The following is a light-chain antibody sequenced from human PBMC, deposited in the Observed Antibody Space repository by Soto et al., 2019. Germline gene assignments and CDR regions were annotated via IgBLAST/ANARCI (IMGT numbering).Light chain of an antibody. Sequence: QSALTQPASVSGSPGQSITISCTGTSSDVGGYNYVSWYQQHPGKAPKLMIYDVSNRPSGVSNRFSGSKSGNTASLTISGLQAEDEADYYCSSYTSSSTLGHVFGTGTKVTVL. CDR1: SSDVGGYNY. J-gene: IGLJ1*01. CDR3: SSYTSSSTLGHV. V-gene: IGLV2-14*01. CDR2: DVS.